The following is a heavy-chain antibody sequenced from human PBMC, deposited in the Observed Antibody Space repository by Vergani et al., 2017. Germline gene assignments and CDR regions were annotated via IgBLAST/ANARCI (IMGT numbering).Heavy chain of an antibody. CDR3: ARVVRDYGEFDY. Sequence: QVQLVQSGAEVKKPGASVNVSCKASGYTFTSYYMHWVRQAPGQGLEWMGIINPSGGSTSYAQKFQGRVTMTRDTSTSTVYMELSSLRSEDTAVYYCARVVRDYGEFDYWGQGTLVTVSS. J-gene: IGHJ4*02. D-gene: IGHD4-17*01. CDR1: GYTFTSYY. V-gene: IGHV1-46*01. CDR2: INPSGGST.